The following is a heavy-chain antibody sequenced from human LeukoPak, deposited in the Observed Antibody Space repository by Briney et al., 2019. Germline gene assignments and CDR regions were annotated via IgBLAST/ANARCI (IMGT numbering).Heavy chain of an antibody. CDR2: INHSGST. D-gene: IGHD2-2*02. CDR3: ARAPPPYCSSTSCYTGGYYYYGMDV. J-gene: IGHJ6*02. CDR1: GGSFSGYY. V-gene: IGHV4-34*01. Sequence: LETLSLTCAVYGGSFSGYYWSWIRQPPGKGLEWIGEINHSGSTNYNPSLKSRVTISVDTSKNQFSLKLSSVTAADTAVYYCARAPPPYCSSTSCYTGGYYYYGMDVWGQGTTVTVSS.